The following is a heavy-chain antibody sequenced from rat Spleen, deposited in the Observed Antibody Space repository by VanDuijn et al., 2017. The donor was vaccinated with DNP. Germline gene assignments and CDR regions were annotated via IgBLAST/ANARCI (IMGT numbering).Heavy chain of an antibody. Sequence: EVQLVESGGGLVQPGRSLKLSCAASGFTFSKHGMAWVRQAPTKGLEWVAYIGSAAYAPYYGDSVKGRFTISRDNAKSTLYLQMNSLRSEDMATYYCVRWNSGHFDYWGQGVMVTVSS. J-gene: IGHJ2*01. D-gene: IGHD4-3*01. CDR3: VRWNSGHFDY. V-gene: IGHV5S13*01. CDR2: IGSAAYAP. CDR1: GFTFSKHG.